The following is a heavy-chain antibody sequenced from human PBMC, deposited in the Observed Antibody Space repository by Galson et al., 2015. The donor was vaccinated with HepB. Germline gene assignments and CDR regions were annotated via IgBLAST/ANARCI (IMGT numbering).Heavy chain of an antibody. CDR3: VRGGAAAGVVMAYNYGMDV. J-gene: IGHJ6*02. V-gene: IGHV3-48*03. CDR1: GFIFSNYE. CDR2: ISSSGSIK. Sequence: SLRLSCAASGFIFSNYEMNWVRQAPGKGLEWVSFISSSGSIKYYADSVKGRFTIYRDNAKNSLFLQMNSLRAEDTAAYYCVRGGAAAGVVMAYNYGMDVWGQGTTVSVSS. D-gene: IGHD6-13*01.